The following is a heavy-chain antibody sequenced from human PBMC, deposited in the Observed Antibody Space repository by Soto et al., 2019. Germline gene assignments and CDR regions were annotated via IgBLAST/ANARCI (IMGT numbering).Heavy chain of an antibody. Sequence: QVQLVQSGAEVKKPGASVKVSCKASGYTFGTYALHWVRQAPGQGLEWMGWINAGNGNTRYSQRFQGRVTITRDTSANTAYMELSSLRFEDTAVYYCARDEDYWGQGTLLTVSS. J-gene: IGHJ4*02. CDR2: INAGNGNT. V-gene: IGHV1-3*01. CDR1: GYTFGTYA. CDR3: ARDEDY.